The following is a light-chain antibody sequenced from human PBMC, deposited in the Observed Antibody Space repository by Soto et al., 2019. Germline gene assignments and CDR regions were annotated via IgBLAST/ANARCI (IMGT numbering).Light chain of an antibody. CDR2: AAS. CDR1: HTIMTY. V-gene: IGKV1-39*01. Sequence: DIHMTQSPSSLSASFLYEVTITCXASHTIMTYLNWYQLKPGKPPRLLIYAASSLQSGVPSRFSGSGSGTDFTLTINSLQPEDFATYSCQQSYNSPQTFGQGTKVDI. CDR3: QQSYNSPQT. J-gene: IGKJ1*01.